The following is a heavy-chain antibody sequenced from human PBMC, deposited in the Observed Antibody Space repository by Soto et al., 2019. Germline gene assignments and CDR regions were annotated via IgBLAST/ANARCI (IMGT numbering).Heavy chain of an antibody. Sequence: SGPTLVKPTPTLTLTCTFSGFSLSTSGVGVGWIRQPPGKALEWLALIYWNDDKRYSPSLKSRLTITKDTSKNQVVLTMTNMDPVDTATYYCAHGHGRNYYYDSSGYQFDYWGQGTLVTVSS. J-gene: IGHJ4*02. CDR2: IYWNDDK. CDR1: GFSLSTSGVG. D-gene: IGHD3-22*01. CDR3: AHGHGRNYYYDSSGYQFDY. V-gene: IGHV2-5*01.